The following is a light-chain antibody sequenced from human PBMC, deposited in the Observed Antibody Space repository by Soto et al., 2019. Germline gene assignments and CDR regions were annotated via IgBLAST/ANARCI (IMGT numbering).Light chain of an antibody. CDR3: SSYRISNSLYV. CDR1: SSDIGGYNY. J-gene: IGLJ1*01. Sequence: QSALTQPASVSGSPGQSITMSCTGTSSDIGGYNYVSWYQQHPGKAPQLIIYEVINRPSGVSNRFSGSKSGNTASLTISGLQAEDEADYYCSSYRISNSLYVFGTGTKVTVL. V-gene: IGLV2-14*01. CDR2: EVI.